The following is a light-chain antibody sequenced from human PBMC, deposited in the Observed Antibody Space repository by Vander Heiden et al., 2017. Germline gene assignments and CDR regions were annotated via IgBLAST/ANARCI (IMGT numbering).Light chain of an antibody. J-gene: IGKJ1*01. V-gene: IGKV1-12*01. Sequence: DIQLTQSPSSVSASVGDRVTITCRASQGFSSWLAWYQQKPGKAPKLLIYAASSLQSGVPSRFSGSGSGTDFTLTSSSLQPEDFATYYCQRSNRVRWTFGQGTKVEIK. CDR3: QRSNRVRWT. CDR1: QGFSSW. CDR2: AAS.